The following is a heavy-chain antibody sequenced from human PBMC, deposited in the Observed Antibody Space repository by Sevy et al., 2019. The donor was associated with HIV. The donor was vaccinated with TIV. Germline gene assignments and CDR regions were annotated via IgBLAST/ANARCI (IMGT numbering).Heavy chain of an antibody. CDR2: IRFDGSNK. CDR3: AKAVADSNYYYGLDV. Sequence: GGSLRLSCAASGFTFSTYSMHWVRQAPGKGLEWVALIRFDGSNKYYADSVKGRFTISRDNSKNTLYLQMNSLRAEDTAVYYCAKAVADSNYYYGLDVWGQGTTVTVSS. J-gene: IGHJ6*02. D-gene: IGHD6-19*01. CDR1: GFTFSTYS. V-gene: IGHV3-30*02.